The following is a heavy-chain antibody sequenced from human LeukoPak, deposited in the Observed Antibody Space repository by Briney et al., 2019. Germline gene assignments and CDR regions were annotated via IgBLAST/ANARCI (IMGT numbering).Heavy chain of an antibody. CDR3: ATNYGDYENAFDI. Sequence: SVEVSCKASGGTFSSYAISWVRQAPGQGLEWMGRIIPILGIANYAQKFQGRVTITADKSTSTAYMELSSLRSEDTAVYYCATNYGDYENAFDIWGQGTMVTVSS. J-gene: IGHJ3*02. CDR2: IIPILGIA. V-gene: IGHV1-69*04. CDR1: GGTFSSYA. D-gene: IGHD4-17*01.